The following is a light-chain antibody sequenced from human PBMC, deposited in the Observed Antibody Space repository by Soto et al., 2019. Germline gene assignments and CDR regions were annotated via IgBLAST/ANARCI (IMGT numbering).Light chain of an antibody. Sequence: EIVMTQSPATLSVSPGERATLSCRASQTVSSNLAWYQQKPGQSPRLLIYGASTRATSIPARFSGSGSGTEFTLTISSLQSEDFAFYYCQQNNNWPPITFGQGTRLEIK. CDR1: QTVSSN. J-gene: IGKJ5*01. CDR2: GAS. CDR3: QQNNNWPPIT. V-gene: IGKV3-15*01.